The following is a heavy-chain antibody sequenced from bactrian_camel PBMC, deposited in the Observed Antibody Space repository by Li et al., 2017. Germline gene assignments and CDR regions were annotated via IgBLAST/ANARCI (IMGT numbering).Heavy chain of an antibody. Sequence: QVQLVESGGGSVQAGRSLRLSCLVSGYTSMSGHCMGWFRQAPGKEREGVAQIGTVLGTYYAEPVKGRSTISRDNAKNTLYLQVNSLKTEDTAVYYCARGPENLWEYGYWGQGTQVTVS. CDR3: ARGPENLWEYGY. V-gene: IGHV3S55*01. CDR2: IGTVLGT. CDR1: GYTSMSGHC. J-gene: IGHJ4*01.